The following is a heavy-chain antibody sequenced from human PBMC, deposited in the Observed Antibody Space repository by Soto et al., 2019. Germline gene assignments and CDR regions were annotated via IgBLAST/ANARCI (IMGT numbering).Heavy chain of an antibody. CDR3: ARDGTSHDLWSGYLSH. CDR1: GFTFNTYG. CDR2: IWYDGSNK. J-gene: IGHJ4*02. Sequence: QVLLVESGGGVVQPGRSLRLSCAASGFTFNTYGMHWVRQAPGKGLEWVALIWYDGSNKYYADSVKGRFTISRDNSKKTLFLQMDSLGDDATAVYYCARDGTSHDLWSGYLSHWGQGTQVTVSA. D-gene: IGHD3-3*01. V-gene: IGHV3-33*01.